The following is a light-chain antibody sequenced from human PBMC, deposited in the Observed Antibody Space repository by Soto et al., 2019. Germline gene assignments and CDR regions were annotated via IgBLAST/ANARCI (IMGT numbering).Light chain of an antibody. Sequence: ITKTQSPDSLALLVCEGSRTSCKSSQSALYSSNNKNYLGWYQQKPGQPPKLLIYCASTWESGVSERFSGSGSGTYFTLTINSLQTEDVAVYYWQQYYSTPRTFGGGTKVDIK. V-gene: IGKV4-1*01. CDR1: QSALYSSNNKNY. CDR3: QQYYSTPRT. CDR2: CAS. J-gene: IGKJ4*01.